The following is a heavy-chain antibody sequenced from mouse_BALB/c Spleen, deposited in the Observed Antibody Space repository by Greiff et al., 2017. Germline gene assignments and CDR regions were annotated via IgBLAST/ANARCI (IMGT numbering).Heavy chain of an antibody. CDR3: ARKVYYAMDY. Sequence: EVKLQESGPGLVKPSQSLSLTCTVTGYSITSDYAWNWIRQFPGNKLEWMGYISYSGSTSYNPSLKSRISITRDTSKNQFFLQLNSVTTEDTATYYCARKVYYAMDYWGQGTSVTVSS. V-gene: IGHV3-2*02. J-gene: IGHJ4*01. CDR1: GYSITSDYA. CDR2: ISYSGST.